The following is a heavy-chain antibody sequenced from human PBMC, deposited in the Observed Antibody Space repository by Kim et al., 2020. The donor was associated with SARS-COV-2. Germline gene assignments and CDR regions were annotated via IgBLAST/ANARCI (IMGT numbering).Heavy chain of an antibody. CDR2: VYYRGTT. Sequence: SETLSLTCTVSGGSITASGHYWAWIRQPPGKGLEWIASVYYRGTTYRGDTYYSPSLQGRITISVDMSKNQFSLKLTSVTAADTAVYYCARRSPDHNWYDP. CDR3: ARRSPDHNWYDP. V-gene: IGHV4-39*01. J-gene: IGHJ5*02. D-gene: IGHD6-19*01. CDR1: GGSITASGHY.